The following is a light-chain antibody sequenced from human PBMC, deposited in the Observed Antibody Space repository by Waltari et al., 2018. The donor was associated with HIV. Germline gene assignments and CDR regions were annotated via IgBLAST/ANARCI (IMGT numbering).Light chain of an antibody. V-gene: IGLV3-1*01. Sequence: SYELTQPPSLSVSPGQTASITCSGDNLGEKYSFWYQQKSGQSPLLVMSQDNNRPSGIPERFSGSNSGNTATLTIGGTQSMDEADYYCQAWDNNLAVFGGGTKLTVL. CDR3: QAWDNNLAV. CDR2: QDN. J-gene: IGLJ3*02. CDR1: NLGEKY.